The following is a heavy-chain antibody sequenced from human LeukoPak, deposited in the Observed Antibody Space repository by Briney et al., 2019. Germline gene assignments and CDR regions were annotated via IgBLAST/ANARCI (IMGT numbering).Heavy chain of an antibody. D-gene: IGHD1-26*01. V-gene: IGHV3-72*01. CDR1: GFTFSDHA. CDR2: IRNKANSYTT. CDR3: TRLVGAND. Sequence: PGGSLRLSCAASGFTFSDHAMDWVRQAPGKGLEWVGRIRNKANSYTTEYAASVQGRFTVSRDDSKNSLYLQMNSMKTEGTAVYYCTRLVGANDWGQGTLVTVSS. J-gene: IGHJ4*02.